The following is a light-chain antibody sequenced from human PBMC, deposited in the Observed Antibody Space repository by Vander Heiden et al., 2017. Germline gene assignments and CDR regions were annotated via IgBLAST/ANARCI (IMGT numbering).Light chain of an antibody. J-gene: IGLJ2*01. CDR2: EGS. V-gene: IGLV2-23*01. CDR1: SSDVGSYNL. Sequence: SALTQPASVSGSPGPAITISCTGTSSDVGSYNLVSWYQQHPGKAPKLMIYEGSKRPSGVSNRFSGSKSGNTASLTISGLQAEDEADYYCCSYAGSSTHVVFGGGTKLTVL. CDR3: CSYAGSSTHVV.